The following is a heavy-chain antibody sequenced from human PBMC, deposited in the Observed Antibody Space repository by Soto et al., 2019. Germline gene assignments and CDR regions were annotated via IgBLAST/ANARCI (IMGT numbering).Heavy chain of an antibody. CDR1: GGSTSSGDYY. V-gene: IGHV4-39*01. Sequence: SETLSLTCTVSGGSTSSGDYYWSWIRQPPGKGLEWIGYIYYSGSTYYNPSLKSRVTISVDTSKNQFSLKLSSVTAADTAVFYCASQASPYYYYGMDVWGQGTTVTVSS. CDR3: ASQASPYYYYGMDV. CDR2: IYYSGST. J-gene: IGHJ6*02.